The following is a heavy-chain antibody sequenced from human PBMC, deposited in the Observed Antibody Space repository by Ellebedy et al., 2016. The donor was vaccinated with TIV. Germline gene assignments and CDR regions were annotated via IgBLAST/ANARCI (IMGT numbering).Heavy chain of an antibody. V-gene: IGHV1-18*04. CDR1: GYNFANFG. D-gene: IGHD3-10*01. CDR2: VSATDGDT. CDR3: VKFGSVDY. Sequence: ASVKVSCKTSGYNFANFGINWVRQAPGQGLEWMGWVSATDGDTNYARKLRGRVFMTADTSTSTAYMELTSLTSDDTATYYGVKFGSVDYWGQGTLVTVSS. J-gene: IGHJ4*02.